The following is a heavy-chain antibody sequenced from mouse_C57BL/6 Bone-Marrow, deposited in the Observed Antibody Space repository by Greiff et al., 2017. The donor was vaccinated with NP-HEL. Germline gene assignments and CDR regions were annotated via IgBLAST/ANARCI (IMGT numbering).Heavy chain of an antibody. CDR3: TRGTTVAYYFDY. D-gene: IGHD1-1*01. Sequence: VQLQQSGTVLARPGASVKMSCKTSGYTFTSYWMHWVKQRPGQGLEWIGAIYPGNSDTSYNQKFKGKAKLTAVTSASTAYMELSSLTNEDSAVYYCTRGTTVAYYFDYWGQGTTLTVSS. CDR1: GYTFTSYW. CDR2: IYPGNSDT. V-gene: IGHV1-5*01. J-gene: IGHJ2*01.